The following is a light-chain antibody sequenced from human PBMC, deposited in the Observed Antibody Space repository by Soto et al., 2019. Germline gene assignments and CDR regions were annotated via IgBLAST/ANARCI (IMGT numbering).Light chain of an antibody. Sequence: IQVTQSPASLSASPGERVTLSCRASQVVSRNLAWYQQKPGKAPQILIYGASTLQTGVASRFSGSGSATDFTLTISSLQPEDSAAYYCLQDYNYPFTFGQGTKLDIK. CDR3: LQDYNYPFT. CDR1: QVVSRN. J-gene: IGKJ2*01. V-gene: IGKV1-6*01. CDR2: GAS.